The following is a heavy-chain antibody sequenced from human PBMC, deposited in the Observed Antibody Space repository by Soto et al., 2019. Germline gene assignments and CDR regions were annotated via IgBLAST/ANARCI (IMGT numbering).Heavy chain of an antibody. V-gene: IGHV3-64*01. CDR2: ITSNGGNT. D-gene: IGHD2-21*01. CDR1: GFTFSSYA. CDR3: AGRIPIGYGIDV. Sequence: EVQLVESGGGLVQPGGSLRLSCAASGFTFSSYAMHWVRQAPGKGLEYVSAITSNGGNTDYASSVKGRFTNSREKSKNTLYPQMGSLEAEDMAVVYCAGRIPIGYGIDVWGQGTTVTVSS. J-gene: IGHJ6*02.